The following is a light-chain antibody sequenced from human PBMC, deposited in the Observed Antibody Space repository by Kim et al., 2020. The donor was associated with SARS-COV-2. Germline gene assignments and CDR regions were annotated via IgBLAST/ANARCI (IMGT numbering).Light chain of an antibody. CDR1: SRAIASNF. V-gene: IGLV6-57*01. J-gene: IGLJ3*02. CDR3: QSYDSSTWV. Sequence: GKTVTIPCTPDSRAIASNFVQWFQQRQGSSPTTVIFEDDQRPSVVPDRFSGSVDVASNSASLTIAGLKTEDEADYYCQSYDSSTWVFGGGTQLTVL. CDR2: EDD.